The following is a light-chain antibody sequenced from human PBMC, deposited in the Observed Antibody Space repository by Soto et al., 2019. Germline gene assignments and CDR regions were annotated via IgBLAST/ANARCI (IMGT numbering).Light chain of an antibody. CDR1: SSDVGGYNY. J-gene: IGLJ1*01. CDR3: SSYAGSFYV. V-gene: IGLV2-8*01. CDR2: EVS. Sequence: QSALTQPPSASGSPGQSVTISCTGTSSDVGGYNYVSWYQQHPGKAPKLMIYEVSKRPSGVPDRFSGSKSGNTASLTVSGLQAEDEADYYCSSYAGSFYVFGTGTKVTDL.